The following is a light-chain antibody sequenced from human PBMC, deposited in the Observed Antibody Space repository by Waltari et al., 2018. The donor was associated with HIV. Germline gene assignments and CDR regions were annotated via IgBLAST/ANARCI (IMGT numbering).Light chain of an antibody. CDR2: DVS. V-gene: IGLV2-14*01. CDR1: ISDVGGYNF. Sequence: QSALTQPASVSGSPGQSITISCPGTISDVGGYNFVSWYQQHPGKAPKLMIYDVSKRPSGVSNRFSGSKSGNTASLTISGLQAEDEADYYCSSYTSSSTLVVFGGGTKLTVL. CDR3: SSYTSSSTLVV. J-gene: IGLJ2*01.